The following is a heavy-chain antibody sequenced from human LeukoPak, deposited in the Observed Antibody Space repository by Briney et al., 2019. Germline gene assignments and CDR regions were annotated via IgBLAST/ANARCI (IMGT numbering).Heavy chain of an antibody. CDR3: AKEAAVSSYYYYYGMDV. D-gene: IGHD6-25*01. J-gene: IGHJ6*02. Sequence: GGSLRLSCAASGFTFSSYAMSWVRQAPGKGLEWVSAISGSGGSTYCADSVKGRFTISRDNSKNTLYLQMNSLRAEDTAVYYCAKEAAVSSYYYYYGMDVWGQGTTVTVSS. CDR2: ISGSGGST. CDR1: GFTFSSYA. V-gene: IGHV3-23*01.